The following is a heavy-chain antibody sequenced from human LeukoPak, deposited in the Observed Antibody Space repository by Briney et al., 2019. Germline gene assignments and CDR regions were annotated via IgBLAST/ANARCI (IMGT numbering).Heavy chain of an antibody. J-gene: IGHJ4*02. CDR1: GGSFSGYY. V-gene: IGHV4-34*01. CDR3: ARWQINLYFDY. CDR2: INHSGST. D-gene: IGHD1-14*01. Sequence: SETLSLTCAVYGGSFSGYYWSWIRQPPGKGLEWIGEINHSGSTNYNPSLKSRVAISVDTSKNQFSLKLSSVTAADTAVYYCARWQINLYFDYWGQGTLVTVSS.